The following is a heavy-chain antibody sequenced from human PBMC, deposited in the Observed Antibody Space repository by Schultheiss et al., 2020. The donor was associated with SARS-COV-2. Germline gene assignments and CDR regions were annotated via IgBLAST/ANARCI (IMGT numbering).Heavy chain of an antibody. CDR2: IYTSGST. V-gene: IGHV4-61*02. CDR3: ARARRALDY. CDR1: GYSISSGYY. J-gene: IGHJ4*02. Sequence: SETLSLTCAVSGYSISSGYYWGWIRQPAGKGLEWIGRIYTSGSTNYNPSLKSRVTISVDKSKNQFSLKLSSVTAADTAVYYCARARRALDYWGQGTLVTVSS.